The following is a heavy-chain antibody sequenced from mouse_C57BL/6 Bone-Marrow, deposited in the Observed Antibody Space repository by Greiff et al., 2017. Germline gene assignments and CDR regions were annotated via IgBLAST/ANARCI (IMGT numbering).Heavy chain of an antibody. Sequence: VKLQESGAELVRPGTSVKMSCKASGYTFTNYWIGWAKQRPGHGLEWIGDIYPGGGYTNYNEKFKGKATLTADKSSSTAYMQFSSLTSEDSAIYYCARKGGGYPHWYFDVWGTGTTVTVSS. D-gene: IGHD1-1*02. CDR3: ARKGGGYPHWYFDV. CDR2: IYPGGGYT. CDR1: GYTFTNYW. J-gene: IGHJ1*03. V-gene: IGHV1-63*01.